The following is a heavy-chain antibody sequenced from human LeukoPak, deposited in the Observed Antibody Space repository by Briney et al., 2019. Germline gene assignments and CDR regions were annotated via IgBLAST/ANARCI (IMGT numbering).Heavy chain of an antibody. CDR2: INPSGGST. D-gene: IGHD3-10*01. Sequence: ASVKVSCKASGYTFTSYYMHWVRQAPGQGREWVGVINPSGGSTSYAQKFQGRVTMTRDTSTSTVYMELSSLRSEDAAVYYCARELRLRVTMVRGVIGYWGQGTLVTVSS. V-gene: IGHV1-46*01. J-gene: IGHJ4*02. CDR1: GYTFTSYY. CDR3: ARELRLRVTMVRGVIGY.